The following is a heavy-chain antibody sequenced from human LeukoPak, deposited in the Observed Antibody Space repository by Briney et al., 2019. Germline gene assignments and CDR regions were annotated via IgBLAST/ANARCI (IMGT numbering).Heavy chain of an antibody. CDR1: GYTFTGYY. CDR3: ARSPSIVVVITWVIGTGAGMDV. Sequence: ASVKVSCKASGYTFTGYYMHWARQAPGQGLEWMGWINPNSGGTNYAQKFQGRVTMTRDASISTAYMELSRLRSDDTAVYYCARSPSIVVVITWVIGTGAGMDVWGQGTTVTVSS. V-gene: IGHV1-2*02. J-gene: IGHJ6*02. D-gene: IGHD3-22*01. CDR2: INPNSGGT.